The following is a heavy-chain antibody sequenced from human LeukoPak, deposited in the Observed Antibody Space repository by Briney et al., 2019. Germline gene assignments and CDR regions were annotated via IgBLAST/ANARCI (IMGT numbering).Heavy chain of an antibody. D-gene: IGHD3-10*01. J-gene: IGHJ4*02. CDR3: ARDPPGFTMVRGDY. Sequence: GASVKVSCKASGYTFTSYYMHWVRQAPGQGLEWMGWINPNSGGTNYAQKFQGRVTMTRDTSISTAYMELSRLRSDDTAVYYCARDPPGFTMVRGDYWGQGTLVTVSS. V-gene: IGHV1-2*02. CDR2: INPNSGGT. CDR1: GYTFTSYY.